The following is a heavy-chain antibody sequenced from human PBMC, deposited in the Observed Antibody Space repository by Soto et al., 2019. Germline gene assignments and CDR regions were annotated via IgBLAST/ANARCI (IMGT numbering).Heavy chain of an antibody. CDR3: ARVGPIAAAGTPDY. V-gene: IGHV3-11*01. D-gene: IGHD6-13*01. CDR2: ISGSGSTI. Sequence: GGSLRLSCAAPGFNFSDHYLSWVQPAPGKGLGWVSYISGSGSTIHDAGSVKGRFTISRDNAKNSLYLQMKSLRAEDTAVYYCARVGPIAAAGTPDYWGQGTLVTVSS. CDR1: GFNFSDHY. J-gene: IGHJ4*02.